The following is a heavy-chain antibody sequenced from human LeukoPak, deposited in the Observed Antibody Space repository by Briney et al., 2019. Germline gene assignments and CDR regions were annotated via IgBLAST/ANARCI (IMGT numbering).Heavy chain of an antibody. CDR3: ASGGGWELDY. CDR1: GFTFSRYW. V-gene: IGHV3-64*01. CDR2: ISSNGGST. D-gene: IGHD1-26*01. Sequence: GGSLRLSCAASGFTFSRYWMSWVRQAPGKGLEYVSAISSNGGSTYYANSVKGRFTISRDNSKNTLYLQMGSLRAEDMAVYYCASGGGWELDYWGQGTLVTVSS. J-gene: IGHJ4*02.